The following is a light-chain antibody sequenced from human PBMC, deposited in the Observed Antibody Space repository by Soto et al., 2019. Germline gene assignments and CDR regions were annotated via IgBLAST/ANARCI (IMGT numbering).Light chain of an antibody. CDR3: QTWGTGGVV. J-gene: IGLJ2*01. CDR2: FNRDGSH. Sequence: QAVVTQSPSASASLGASVKLTCTLSSGHSSYAIAWHQQQPEKGPRYLMKFNRDGSHSKGDGIPDRFSGSSSGAERYLTISSLQSEDEADYYCQTWGTGGVVFGGGTKLTVL. V-gene: IGLV4-69*01. CDR1: SGHSSYA.